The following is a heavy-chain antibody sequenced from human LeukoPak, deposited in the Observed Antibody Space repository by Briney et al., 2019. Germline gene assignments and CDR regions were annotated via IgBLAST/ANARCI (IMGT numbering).Heavy chain of an antibody. J-gene: IGHJ4*02. V-gene: IGHV3-21*01. CDR1: GFTFSSYS. Sequence: GGSLRLSCAASGFTFSSYSMDWVRQAPGKGLEWVSSISSSSSYIYYADSVKGRFTISRDNAKNSLYLQMNSLRAEDTAVYYCATLKRSGTPYYFDYWGQGTLVSVSS. CDR3: ATLKRSGTPYYFDY. D-gene: IGHD1-1*01. CDR2: ISSSSSYI.